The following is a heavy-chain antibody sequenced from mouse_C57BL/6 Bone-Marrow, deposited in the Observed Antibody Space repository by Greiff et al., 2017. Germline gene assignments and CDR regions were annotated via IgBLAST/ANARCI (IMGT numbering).Heavy chain of an antibody. CDR1: GFTFSDYG. V-gene: IGHV5-17*01. Sequence: EVQLVESGGGLVKPGGSLKLSCAASGFTFSDYGMHWVRQAPEKGLEWVAYISSGSSTIYYAATVKGRFTISRDNATNTLFLQMTSLRSEDTAMYYCARRHWCYFDYWGQGTTLTGSS. CDR3: ARRHWCYFDY. J-gene: IGHJ2*01. CDR2: ISSGSSTI. D-gene: IGHD1-1*02.